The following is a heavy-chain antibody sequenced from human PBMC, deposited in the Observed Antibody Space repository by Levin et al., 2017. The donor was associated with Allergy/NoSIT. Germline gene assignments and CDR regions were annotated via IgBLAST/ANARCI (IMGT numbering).Heavy chain of an antibody. Sequence: GGSLRLSCAASGFTFDDYAMHWVRQAPGKGLEWVSGISWNSGSIGYADSVKGRFTISRDNAKNSLYLQMNSLRAEDTALYYCARIYSNYGPVYYYGMDVWGQGTTVTVSS. CDR1: GFTFDDYA. V-gene: IGHV3-9*01. CDR3: ARIYSNYGPVYYYGMDV. CDR2: ISWNSGSI. J-gene: IGHJ6*02. D-gene: IGHD4-11*01.